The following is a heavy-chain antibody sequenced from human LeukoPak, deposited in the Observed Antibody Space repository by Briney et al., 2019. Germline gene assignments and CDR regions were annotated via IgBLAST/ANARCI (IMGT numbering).Heavy chain of an antibody. CDR1: GYTFSDYW. CDR2: IYPHDSHV. Sequence: GESLKISCKTSGYTFSDYWIAWVRQTPGKGLEWMGIIYPHDSHVKYSPSFQGHVTMSVDKSVSAAYLQWNTLKASDTATYFCTRREYNDYWTPFPFWGQGTQVTVSS. CDR3: TRREYNDYWTPFPF. V-gene: IGHV5-51*01. J-gene: IGHJ4*02. D-gene: IGHD2/OR15-2a*01.